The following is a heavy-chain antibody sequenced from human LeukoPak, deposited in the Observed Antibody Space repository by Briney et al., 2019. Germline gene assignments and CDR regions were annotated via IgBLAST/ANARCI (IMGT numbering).Heavy chain of an antibody. CDR2: VSYDGSNK. CDR3: ASSSSSYFDY. Sequence: PGGSLRLSCAASGFTFSSYAMHWVRQAPGKGLEWVAVVSYDGSNKYYADSVKGRFTISRDNSKNTLYLQMNSLRAEDTAVYYCASSSSSYFDYWGQGTLVTVSS. J-gene: IGHJ4*02. D-gene: IGHD6-6*01. V-gene: IGHV3-30-3*01. CDR1: GFTFSSYA.